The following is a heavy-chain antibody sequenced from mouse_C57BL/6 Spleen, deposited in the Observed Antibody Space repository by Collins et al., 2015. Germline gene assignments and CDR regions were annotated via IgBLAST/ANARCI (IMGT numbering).Heavy chain of an antibody. CDR2: IDPNSGGT. Sequence: QIQLQQPGAELVKSGASVKLSCKASGYTFTSYWMHWVKQRPGRGLEWIGRIDPNSGGTKYNEKFKSKATLTVDKPSSTAYMQLSSLTSEDSAVYYCARDYYGSSPYWGQGTTLTVSS. V-gene: IGHV1-72*01. J-gene: IGHJ2*01. CDR1: GYTFTSYW. CDR3: ARDYYGSSPY. D-gene: IGHD1-1*01.